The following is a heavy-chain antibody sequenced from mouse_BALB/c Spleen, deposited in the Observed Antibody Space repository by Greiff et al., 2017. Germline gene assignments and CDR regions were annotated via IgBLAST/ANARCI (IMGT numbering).Heavy chain of an antibody. V-gene: IGHV1-54*01. CDR1: GYAFTNYL. CDR3: ARDYYGSTTAWFAY. J-gene: IGHJ3*01. D-gene: IGHD1-1*01. Sequence: VQLQQSGAELVRPGTSVKVSCKASGYAFTNYLIEWVKQRPGQGLEWIGVINPGSGGTNYNEKFKGKATLTADKSSSTAYMQLSSLTSDDSAVYFCARDYYGSTTAWFAYWGQGTLVTVSA. CDR2: INPGSGGT.